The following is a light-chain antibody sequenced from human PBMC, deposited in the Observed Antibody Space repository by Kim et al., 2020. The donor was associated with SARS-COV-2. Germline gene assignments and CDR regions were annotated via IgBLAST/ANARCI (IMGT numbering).Light chain of an antibody. J-gene: IGLJ3*02. Sequence: GQRVTTSCSRSSSNGGFSPVGWYQHLPGKAPKLLIYGDNQRPSGVPDRFSGSKSGTSASLAISGLQSRDEGDYYCATWNDTLSGRVFGGGTQLTVL. CDR3: ATWNDTLSGRV. CDR1: SSNGGFSP. CDR2: GDN. V-gene: IGLV1-44*01.